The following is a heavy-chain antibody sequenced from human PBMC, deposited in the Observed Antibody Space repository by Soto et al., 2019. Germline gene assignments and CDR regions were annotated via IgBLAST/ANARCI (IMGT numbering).Heavy chain of an antibody. CDR2: IIPIFGTA. J-gene: IGHJ6*02. D-gene: IGHD2-15*01. Sequence: SVKVSCKASGGTFSSYAISWVRQAPGQGLEWMGGIIPIFGTANYAQKFQGRVTITADKSTSTAYMELSSLRSEDTAVYYCARVSDIVVVVAPNSDYYYGMDVWGQGTTVTAP. V-gene: IGHV1-69*06. CDR1: GGTFSSYA. CDR3: ARVSDIVVVVAPNSDYYYGMDV.